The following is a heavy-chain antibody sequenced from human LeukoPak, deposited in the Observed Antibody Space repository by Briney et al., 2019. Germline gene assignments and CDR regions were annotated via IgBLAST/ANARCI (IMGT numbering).Heavy chain of an antibody. CDR1: GFTFSTYW. CDR2: IKPDGSEK. Sequence: GGSLRLSCAASGFTFSTYWMSWVRQAPGTGPEWVASIKPDGSEKSYVDSVKGRFTISRDNAKNSLYLQMTSLRAEDTAVCYCARGGYQLLWYWGQGTLVTVSS. V-gene: IGHV3-7*04. J-gene: IGHJ4*02. D-gene: IGHD2-2*01. CDR3: ARGGYQLLWY.